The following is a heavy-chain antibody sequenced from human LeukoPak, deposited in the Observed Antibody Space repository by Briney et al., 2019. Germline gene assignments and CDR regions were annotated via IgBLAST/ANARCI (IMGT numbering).Heavy chain of an antibody. Sequence: GGSLRLSCAASGFTFSTYAMHWVRQAPGKGLEWVAVISYDGSNKYYADSVKGRFTISRDNSKNTLYLQMNSLRAEDTAVYYCARGIVGATHDYWGQGTLVTVSS. D-gene: IGHD1-26*01. J-gene: IGHJ4*02. V-gene: IGHV3-30*04. CDR2: ISYDGSNK. CDR3: ARGIVGATHDY. CDR1: GFTFSTYA.